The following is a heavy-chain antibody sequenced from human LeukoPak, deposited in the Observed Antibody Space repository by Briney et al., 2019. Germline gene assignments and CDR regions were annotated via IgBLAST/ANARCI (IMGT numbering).Heavy chain of an antibody. V-gene: IGHV4-34*01. CDR1: GGSFSGYY. CDR3: ARGEGDYLNWFDP. CDR2: INHSGST. J-gene: IGHJ5*02. D-gene: IGHD2-21*01. Sequence: NPSETLSLTCAVYGGSFSGYYWSWIRQPPGKGLEWIGEINHSGSTNYNPSLKSRVTISVDTSKNQFSLKLTSVTAADTAVYYCARGEGDYLNWFDPWGQGTRVTVSS.